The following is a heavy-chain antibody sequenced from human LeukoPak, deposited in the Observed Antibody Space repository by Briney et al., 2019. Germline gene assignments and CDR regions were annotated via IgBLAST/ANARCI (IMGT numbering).Heavy chain of an antibody. CDR1: GFTFSTYE. CDR3: AREPTIPYFDY. Sequence: GGSLRLSCAASGFTFSTYEMNWVRQAPGKGLEWVLYISSSGTVIYYADSVKGRFTISRDNAKKSLYLQMNSLRAEDTAVYYCAREPTIPYFDYWGQGTLVTVPS. V-gene: IGHV3-48*03. CDR2: ISSSGTVI. D-gene: IGHD4/OR15-4a*01. J-gene: IGHJ4*02.